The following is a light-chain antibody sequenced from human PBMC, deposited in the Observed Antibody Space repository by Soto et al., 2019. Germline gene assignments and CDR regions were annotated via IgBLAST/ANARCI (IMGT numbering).Light chain of an antibody. V-gene: IGKV3-20*01. CDR1: QSVSNY. J-gene: IGKJ1*01. Sequence: EIVLTRSPGTLSLSPGERATLSCRARQSVSNYLAWYQQKPGQAPRLLIYGASSRATGIPDRFSGSGSGTDFTLTISRLEPEDFAVYYCQQYGGSPQTFGQGTKVEIK. CDR2: GAS. CDR3: QQYGGSPQT.